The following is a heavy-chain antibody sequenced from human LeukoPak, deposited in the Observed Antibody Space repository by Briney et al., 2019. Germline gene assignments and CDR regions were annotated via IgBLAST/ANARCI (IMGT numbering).Heavy chain of an antibody. D-gene: IGHD5-18*01. CDR2: ISDNGGGT. Sequence: GGSLRLSCVASGFIFRNYAMSWVRQAPGEGLEWVSGISDNGGGTYYADSLKGRFTISRDNSKNMLYLQMNSLRAEDTAVYYCVYSSPYFDYWGQGTLVTVSS. CDR3: VYSSPYFDY. J-gene: IGHJ4*02. CDR1: GFIFRNYA. V-gene: IGHV3-23*01.